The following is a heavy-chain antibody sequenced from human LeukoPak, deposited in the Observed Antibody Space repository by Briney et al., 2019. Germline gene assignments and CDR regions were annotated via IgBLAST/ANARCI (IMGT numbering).Heavy chain of an antibody. V-gene: IGHV3-48*03. Sequence: PGGSLRLSCAASGFTFSSYEMNWVRQAPGKGLEWVSYISSSGSTIYYADSVKGRFTISRDNAKNSLYLQMNSLRAEDTAVYYCAREDCSGGSCYRYFDYWGQGTLVTVSS. CDR1: GFTFSSYE. D-gene: IGHD2-15*01. CDR2: ISSSGSTI. CDR3: AREDCSGGSCYRYFDY. J-gene: IGHJ4*02.